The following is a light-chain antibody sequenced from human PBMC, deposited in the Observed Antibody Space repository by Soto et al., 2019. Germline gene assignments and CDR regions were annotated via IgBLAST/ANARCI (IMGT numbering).Light chain of an antibody. V-gene: IGLV2-8*01. Sequence: QSALTQPPSASGSPGQSVTISCTGTGSDVGGYNSVSWYQHHPGKAPKLMIYEVSKRPSGVPDRFSGSKSGNTASLTVSGLQADDEADYYCSSYAGSSSFVVFGGGTNVTVL. J-gene: IGLJ3*02. CDR1: GSDVGGYNS. CDR2: EVS. CDR3: SSYAGSSSFVV.